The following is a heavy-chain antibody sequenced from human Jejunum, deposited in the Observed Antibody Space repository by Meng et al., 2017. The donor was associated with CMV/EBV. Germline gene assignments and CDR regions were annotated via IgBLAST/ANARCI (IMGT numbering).Heavy chain of an antibody. J-gene: IGHJ4*02. Sequence: GFSFSDEAMGWVRQAPGKGLEWVSSISGSGGSIQYADSVKGRFTISRDNSKNTLYLQMNSLRDEDTAMYYCAKGSALGGSYYSDYWGQGTRVTVSS. CDR1: GFSFSDEA. CDR2: ISGSGGSI. D-gene: IGHD1-26*01. V-gene: IGHV3-23*01. CDR3: AKGSALGGSYYSDY.